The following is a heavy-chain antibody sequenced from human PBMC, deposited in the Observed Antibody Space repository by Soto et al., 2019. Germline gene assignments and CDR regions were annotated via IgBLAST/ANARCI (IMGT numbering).Heavy chain of an antibody. V-gene: IGHV5-51*01. CDR1: GYSFTSYW. D-gene: IGHD6-13*01. Sequence: PGESLKISCKGSGYSFTSYWIGWVRQMPGKGLEWMGIIYPGDSDTRYSPSFQGQVTISADKSISTAYLQWSSLKASDTAMYYCARKMYSSSWYEYNWFDPWGQGTLVTVSS. J-gene: IGHJ5*02. CDR2: IYPGDSDT. CDR3: ARKMYSSSWYEYNWFDP.